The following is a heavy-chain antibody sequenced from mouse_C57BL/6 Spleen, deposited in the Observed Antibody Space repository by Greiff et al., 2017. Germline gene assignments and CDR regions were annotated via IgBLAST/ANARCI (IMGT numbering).Heavy chain of an antibody. CDR1: GFSLTSYG. CDR3: AIGGSTTVVAPYYYAMDY. V-gene: IGHV2-2*01. Sequence: VQLQESGPGLVQPSQSLSITCTVSGFSLTSYGVHWVRQSPGKGLEWLGVIWSGGSTDYNAAFISRLSISEDNSKSQAFFKMNSLQADDTAIYYSAIGGSTTVVAPYYYAMDYWGQGTSVTVSS. D-gene: IGHD1-1*01. CDR2: IWSGGST. J-gene: IGHJ4*01.